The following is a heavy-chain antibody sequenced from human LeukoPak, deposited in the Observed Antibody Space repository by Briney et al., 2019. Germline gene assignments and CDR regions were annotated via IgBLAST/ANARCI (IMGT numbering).Heavy chain of an antibody. CDR3: ARGVSIAARQYYYYYMDV. V-gene: IGHV4-34*01. Sequence: SETLSLTCAVYGGSFSGYYWSWIRQPPGKGLEWIGEINHSGSTNYNPSLKSRVTISVDTSKNQFSLKLSSVTAADTAVYCCARGVSIAARQYYYYYMDVWGKGTTVTVSS. D-gene: IGHD6-6*01. J-gene: IGHJ6*03. CDR2: INHSGST. CDR1: GGSFSGYY.